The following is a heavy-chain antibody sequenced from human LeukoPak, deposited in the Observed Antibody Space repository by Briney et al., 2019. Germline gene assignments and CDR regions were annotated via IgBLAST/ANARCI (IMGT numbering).Heavy chain of an antibody. CDR3: AREVPTTRPRGFDP. V-gene: IGHV3-66*01. Sequence: PGGSLRLSCAASGFTVSSNYMSWVRQAPGKGLERVSVIYSGGSTYYADSVKGRFTISRDNSKNTLYLQMNSLRAEDTAVYYCAREVPTTRPRGFDPWGQGTLVTVSS. D-gene: IGHD4-11*01. CDR2: IYSGGST. CDR1: GFTVSSNY. J-gene: IGHJ5*02.